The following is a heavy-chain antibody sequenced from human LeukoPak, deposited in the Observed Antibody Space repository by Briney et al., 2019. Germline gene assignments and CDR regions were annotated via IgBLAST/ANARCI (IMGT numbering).Heavy chain of an antibody. Sequence: GGSLRLSCAAAGFTFSSYWMHWVRQAPGNGLVWVSRIRTDGTITTYADAVKGRFSISRDNAKNTLYLQVNSLRVEDTAVYYCAREGTGSYMDVWGKGTTVTVSS. D-gene: IGHD1/OR15-1a*01. J-gene: IGHJ6*03. V-gene: IGHV3-74*01. CDR1: GFTFSSYW. CDR3: AREGTGSYMDV. CDR2: IRTDGTIT.